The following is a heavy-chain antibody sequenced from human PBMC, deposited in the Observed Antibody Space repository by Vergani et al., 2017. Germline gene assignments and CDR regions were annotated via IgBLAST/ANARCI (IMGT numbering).Heavy chain of an antibody. V-gene: IGHV4-31*03. CDR2: IYYSGST. CDR1: GGSISSGGYY. J-gene: IGHJ4*02. Sequence: QLQLQESGPGLVKPSQTLSLTCTVSGGSISSGGYYWSWIRQHPGKGLEWIGYIYYSGSTYYNPSLKSRVTISVDTSKNQFSLKLSSVTAADTAVYYCARGYLGYYDSSGHYFDYWGQGTLVTVSS. D-gene: IGHD3-22*01. CDR3: ARGYLGYYDSSGHYFDY.